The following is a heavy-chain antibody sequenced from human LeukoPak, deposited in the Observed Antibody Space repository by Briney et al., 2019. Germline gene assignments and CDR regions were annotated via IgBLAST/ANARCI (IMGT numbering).Heavy chain of an antibody. CDR1: GFTFSSYS. V-gene: IGHV3-21*01. J-gene: IGHJ4*02. CDR3: ARDRLRYFDWLDY. Sequence: GGSLRLSCAASGFTFSSYSMNWVRQAPGKGLEWVSSISSSSSYIYYADSVKGRFTISRDNAKSSLYLQMNSLRAEDTAVYYCARDRLRYFDWLDYWGQGTLVTVSS. CDR2: ISSSSSYI. D-gene: IGHD3-9*01.